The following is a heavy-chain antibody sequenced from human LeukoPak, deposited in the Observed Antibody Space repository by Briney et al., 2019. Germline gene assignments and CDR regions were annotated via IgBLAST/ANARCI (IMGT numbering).Heavy chain of an antibody. V-gene: IGHV4-59*08. J-gene: IGHJ6*02. CDR1: GGSISSYY. Sequence: SETLSLTCTVSGGSISSYYWSWIRQPPGKGLEWIGYIYYSGSTNYNPSLKSRVTTSVDTSKNQFSLKLSSVTAADTAVYYCARHNDYYVVGGMDVWGQGTTVTVSS. CDR3: ARHNDYYVVGGMDV. CDR2: IYYSGST. D-gene: IGHD3-10*02.